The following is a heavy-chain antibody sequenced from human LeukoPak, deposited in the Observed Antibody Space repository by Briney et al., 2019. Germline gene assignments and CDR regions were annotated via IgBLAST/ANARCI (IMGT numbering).Heavy chain of an antibody. CDR3: ARGGEQQLVNFDY. V-gene: IGHV4-61*02. Sequence: PSETLSLTCTVSGGSISSGTYYWSWIRQTPGKGLEWIGRMYTSGSTNYNPSLKSRVTISVDTSKNQFSLKVRSVTAADTAVYYCARGGEQQLVNFDYWGQGTLVTVSS. J-gene: IGHJ4*02. CDR1: GGSISSGTYY. CDR2: MYTSGST. D-gene: IGHD6-13*01.